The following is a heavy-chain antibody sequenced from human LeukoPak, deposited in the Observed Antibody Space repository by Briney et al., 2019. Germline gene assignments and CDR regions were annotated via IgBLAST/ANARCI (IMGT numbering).Heavy chain of an antibody. CDR1: GGSISSGDYY. CDR3: ARGDYVSSWEYNWFDP. Sequence: SETLSLTCTVSGGSISSGDYYWSCIRQPPGKGLECIGYIYYSGSTNYNPSLKSRVTISVDTSKNQFSLKLTSVTAADTAVYYCARGDYVSSWEYNWFDPWGQGTLVTVSS. CDR2: IYYSGST. D-gene: IGHD6-13*01. V-gene: IGHV4-30-4*01. J-gene: IGHJ5*02.